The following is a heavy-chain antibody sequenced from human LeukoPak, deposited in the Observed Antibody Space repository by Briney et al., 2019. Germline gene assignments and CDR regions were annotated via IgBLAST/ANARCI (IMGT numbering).Heavy chain of an antibody. CDR3: AKDGSGYYPGDY. Sequence: GGSLRLSCTASGFTFSSYAMSWVRQAPGEGLEWVSAISGSGASTYYADSVKGRFTISRDNSKNTLYLQMNSLRAEDTAVYYCAKDGSGYYPGDYWGQGTLVTVSS. V-gene: IGHV3-23*01. D-gene: IGHD3-22*01. CDR1: GFTFSSYA. J-gene: IGHJ4*02. CDR2: ISGSGAST.